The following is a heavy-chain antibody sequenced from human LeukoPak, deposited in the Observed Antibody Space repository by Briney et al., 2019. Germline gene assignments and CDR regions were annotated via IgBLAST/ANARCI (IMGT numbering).Heavy chain of an antibody. CDR3: ARESSLMLLGDAFDI. Sequence: ASVKVSCKASGYTFTSYYMHWVRQAPGQGLEWMGIINPSGGSTSYAQKFQGRVTMTRDTSTSTVYMELSSLRSEDTAVYYCARESSLMLLGDAFDIWGQGTMVTVSS. CDR2: INPSGGST. D-gene: IGHD3-16*01. CDR1: GYTFTSYY. J-gene: IGHJ3*02. V-gene: IGHV1-46*01.